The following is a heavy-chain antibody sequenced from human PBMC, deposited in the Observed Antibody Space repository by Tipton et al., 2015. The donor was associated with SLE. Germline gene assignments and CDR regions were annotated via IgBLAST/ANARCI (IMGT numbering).Heavy chain of an antibody. CDR1: GGSISSSSYY. Sequence: TLSLTCTVSGGSISSSSYYWGWIRQPPGKGLEWIGSIYYTGYTYYNPSLKSRVTVSIDTSKNQISLKLKSVTAADTSVYYCARTTIATVEYFEHWGQGTLVIVSS. V-gene: IGHV4-39*01. J-gene: IGHJ1*01. D-gene: IGHD1-14*01. CDR2: IYYTGYT. CDR3: ARTTIATVEYFEH.